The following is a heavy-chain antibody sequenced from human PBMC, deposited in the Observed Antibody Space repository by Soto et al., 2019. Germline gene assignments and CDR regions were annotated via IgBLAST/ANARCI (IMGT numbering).Heavy chain of an antibody. CDR3: AREEGLLNWFDP. D-gene: IGHD1-26*01. CDR2: ISSSSSTI. J-gene: IGHJ5*02. CDR1: GFTFSSYS. Sequence: EVQLVESGGGLVQPGGSLRLSCAASGFTFSSYSMNWVRQAPGKGLEWVSYISSSSSTIYYADSVKGRFTISRDNAKNSLYLQMNSLRAEDTAVYYCAREEGLLNWFDPWGQGTLVTDS. V-gene: IGHV3-48*01.